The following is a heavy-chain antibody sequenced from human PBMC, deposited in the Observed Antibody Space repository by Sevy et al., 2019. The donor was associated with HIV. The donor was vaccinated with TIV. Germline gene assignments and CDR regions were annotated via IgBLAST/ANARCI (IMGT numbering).Heavy chain of an antibody. V-gene: IGHV3-30*14. CDR2: ISYDGSTK. Sequence: GGSLRLSCAASGFTFSSYTMHWVRQAPGKGLEWVAFISYDGSTKYYADSVNGRFTISRDNSKNTLYLQMNNLRAEDTAVFYCARDLALSGSYSWLAYWGQGTLVTVSS. J-gene: IGHJ4*02. CDR1: GFTFSSYT. D-gene: IGHD1-26*01. CDR3: ARDLALSGSYSWLAY.